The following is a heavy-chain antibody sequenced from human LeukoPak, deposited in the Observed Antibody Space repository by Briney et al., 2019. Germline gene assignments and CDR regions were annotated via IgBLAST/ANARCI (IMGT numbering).Heavy chain of an antibody. CDR3: AKDFRVSY. J-gene: IGHJ4*02. V-gene: IGHV3-23*01. CDR2: IRGSGDET. CDR1: GFTFSTNA. Sequence: GGSLRQSCTAPGFTFSTNAMAWVRQAPGKGLEWLSAIRGSGDETSCEGSVKGRFTIARDNSKNTLSLQMNSLRAEDTAVYYCAKDFRVSYWRQGTLVSVFS.